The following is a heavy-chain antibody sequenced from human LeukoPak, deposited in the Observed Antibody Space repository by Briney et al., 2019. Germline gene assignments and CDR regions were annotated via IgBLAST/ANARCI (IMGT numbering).Heavy chain of an antibody. J-gene: IGHJ3*02. CDR3: AKGHAYYYDSSGYPDAFYI. CDR1: EFTFSSYG. V-gene: IGHV3-30*02. D-gene: IGHD3-22*01. Sequence: GGSLRLSCAASEFTFSSYGMHWVRQAQGKGLEWVAFIRYDGSNKYYADSVKGRFTISRDNSKNTLYLQMNSLRAEDTAVYYCAKGHAYYYDSSGYPDAFYIWGQGTMVTVSS. CDR2: IRYDGSNK.